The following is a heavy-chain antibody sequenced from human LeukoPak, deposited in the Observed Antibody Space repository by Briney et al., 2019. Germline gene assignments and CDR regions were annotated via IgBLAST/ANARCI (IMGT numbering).Heavy chain of an antibody. CDR3: ARVGVDYSGNIIKYFFDY. J-gene: IGHJ4*02. D-gene: IGHD4-23*01. V-gene: IGHV4-59*01. Sequence: PSETLSLTCTVSGDSISSYQWSWIRQPPGKGLEWIGNIYYSGSANYNPSLQSRVIISVDTSKNQFSLNLSPVLAADTAVYFCARVGVDYSGNIIKYFFDYWGQGTLVTVSS. CDR1: GDSISSYQ. CDR2: IYYSGSA.